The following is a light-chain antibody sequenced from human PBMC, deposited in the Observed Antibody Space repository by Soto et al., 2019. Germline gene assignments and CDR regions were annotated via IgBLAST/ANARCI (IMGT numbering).Light chain of an antibody. CDR2: DAS. V-gene: IGKV1-5*01. CDR1: QSIGNW. Sequence: DIQMTQSPSTLSASVGDRVTITCRASQSIGNWLAWYQQKPGKAPKVLISDASSLEGGVPSRFSGSGSGTEFTLTISCLQPDDFASYYCQQYKRFSSFGQGTKVDSK. J-gene: IGKJ2*03. CDR3: QQYKRFSS.